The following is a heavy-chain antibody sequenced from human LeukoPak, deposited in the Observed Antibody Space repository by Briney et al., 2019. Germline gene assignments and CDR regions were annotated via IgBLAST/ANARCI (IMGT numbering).Heavy chain of an antibody. J-gene: IGHJ4*02. CDR1: GFTFSSSS. Sequence: GSLRLSCAASGFTFSSSSLHWVRQAPGKGLEWVSATSSDGRLKYYADSVKGRFTISRDNSKNTLYLQLNSLTTEDTAVYYCARDNGHWTDFDYWGQGTLVTVSS. CDR3: ARDNGHWTDFDY. V-gene: IGHV3-30*04. D-gene: IGHD3/OR15-3a*01. CDR2: TSSDGRLK.